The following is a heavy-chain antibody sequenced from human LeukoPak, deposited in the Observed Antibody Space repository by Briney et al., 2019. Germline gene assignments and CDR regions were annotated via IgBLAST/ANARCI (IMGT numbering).Heavy chain of an antibody. CDR1: GGTCGSYG. V-gene: IGHV1-2*02. Sequence: ALVKVSCKASGGTCGSYGFIWVRQAPGQGLEWMGWINPHSGGTNYAKKFQGRVTMTWDMSISTAYMELNRLTSDDTAVYYCARRLTGVDYWGQGTLGTVSS. CDR3: ARRLTGVDY. CDR2: INPHSGGT. D-gene: IGHD7-27*01. J-gene: IGHJ4*02.